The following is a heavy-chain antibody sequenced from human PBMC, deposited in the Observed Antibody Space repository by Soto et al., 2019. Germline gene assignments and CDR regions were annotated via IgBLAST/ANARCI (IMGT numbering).Heavy chain of an antibody. D-gene: IGHD1-26*01. Sequence: VGSLRLSCAASGFTFRNYAIHWVRQAPGKGLEWVAVISRDGSHKYYLDSVKGRFTISRDNSKDTVNLLMNSLRDDDSAMYYCARSRNSAVADSFDFWGQGTLVTVSS. J-gene: IGHJ4*02. CDR2: ISRDGSHK. CDR1: GFTFRNYA. CDR3: ARSRNSAVADSFDF. V-gene: IGHV3-30*04.